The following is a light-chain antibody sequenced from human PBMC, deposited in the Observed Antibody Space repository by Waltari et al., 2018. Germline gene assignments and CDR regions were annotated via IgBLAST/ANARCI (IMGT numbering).Light chain of an antibody. CDR1: SRDIGYYNY. J-gene: IGLJ1*01. CDR2: GVT. CDR3: SSYAGNNNFV. Sequence: QSALTQPPSASGSPGQSVTISCTGSSRDIGYYNYVSWYQQHPGKAPKLMIDGVTDRPAGVPDRFSCSKSGNTASLTVSGLQAEDEADYYCSSYAGNNNFVFGTGTKVTVL. V-gene: IGLV2-8*01.